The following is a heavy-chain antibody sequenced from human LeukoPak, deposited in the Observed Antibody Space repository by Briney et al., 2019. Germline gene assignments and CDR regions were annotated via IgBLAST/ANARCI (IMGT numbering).Heavy chain of an antibody. CDR1: EFDFSTHA. CDR2: ISISGTKT. Sequence: GGSLRLSCAASEFDFSTHAMTWVRQAPGKGLEWVSAISISGTKTYYADSVKGRFTISRDNSKNTLYLLMYSLRAEDTAVYYCANEIRPNDYWGQGTLVTVSS. J-gene: IGHJ4*02. D-gene: IGHD4-17*01. CDR3: ANEIRPNDY. V-gene: IGHV3-23*01.